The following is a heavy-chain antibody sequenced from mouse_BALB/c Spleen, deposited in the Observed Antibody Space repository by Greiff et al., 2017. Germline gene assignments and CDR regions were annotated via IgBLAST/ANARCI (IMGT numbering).Heavy chain of an antibody. CDR1: GFNIKDTY. D-gene: IGHD2-2*01. Sequence: VQLQQSGAELVKPGASVKLSCTASGFNIKDTYMHWVKQRPEQGLEWIGRIDPANGNTKYDPKFQGKATITADTSSNTAYLQLSSLTSEDTAVYYCAREGGYDGYFDYWGQGTTLTVSS. J-gene: IGHJ2*01. CDR2: IDPANGNT. V-gene: IGHV14-3*02. CDR3: AREGGYDGYFDY.